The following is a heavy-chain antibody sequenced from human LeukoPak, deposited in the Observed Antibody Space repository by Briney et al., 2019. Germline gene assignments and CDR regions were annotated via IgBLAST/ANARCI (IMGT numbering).Heavy chain of an antibody. J-gene: IGHJ5*02. CDR1: GFTFSSYW. CDR3: ARDRKSSSWPFNWFDH. V-gene: IGHV3-7*01. D-gene: IGHD6-13*01. CDR2: IKQDGSEK. Sequence: GGSLRLSCAASGFTFSSYWMSWVRQAPGKGLEWVANIKQDGSEKYYVDSVKGRFTISRDNAKNSLYLQMNSLRAEDTAVYYCARDRKSSSWPFNWFDHWGQGTLVTVSS.